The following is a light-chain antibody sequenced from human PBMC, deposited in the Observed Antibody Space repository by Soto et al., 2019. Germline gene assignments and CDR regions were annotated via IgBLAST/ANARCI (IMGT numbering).Light chain of an antibody. J-gene: IGKJ5*01. CDR3: QKYGDSSIT. CDR2: GAS. V-gene: IGKV3-20*01. Sequence: VMTQAPATLSVSPGERATLSCRASQSITTYLAWYQQKSGQAPRLLIYGASSGATDIPDRFSGSGSGTDFALTISRLVPEDFAVYYCQKYGDSSITFGQGTRLEIK. CDR1: QSITTY.